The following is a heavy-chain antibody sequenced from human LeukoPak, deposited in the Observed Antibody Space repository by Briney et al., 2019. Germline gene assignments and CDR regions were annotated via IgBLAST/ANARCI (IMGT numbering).Heavy chain of an antibody. CDR1: GFTFSKYW. V-gene: IGHV3-74*01. CDR2: INTDGTVT. CDR3: ATKQWLAPPPDS. J-gene: IGHJ4*02. D-gene: IGHD6-19*01. Sequence: GGSLSLSCAASGFTFSKYWMLWVRQAPGKGLESVSRINTDGTVTTYADSVKGRFTVSRDNADNTMFLQMNSVRDEGTAVYYCATKQWLAPPPDSWGQGTPVTVSS.